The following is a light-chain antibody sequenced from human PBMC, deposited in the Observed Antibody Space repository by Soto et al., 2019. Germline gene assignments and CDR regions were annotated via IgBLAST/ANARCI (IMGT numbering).Light chain of an antibody. CDR3: QQYGTSPT. V-gene: IGKV3-20*01. CDR2: GAS. CDR1: QSVSSSY. Sequence: EIVLTQSPGTLSLSPGERATLSCRASQSVSSSYLAWYQQKPGQAPRLLIYGASSKATGIPERFSGSGSGTDFTLTISRLESEYFAVYYRQQYGTSPTFGPGTKVDIK. J-gene: IGKJ3*01.